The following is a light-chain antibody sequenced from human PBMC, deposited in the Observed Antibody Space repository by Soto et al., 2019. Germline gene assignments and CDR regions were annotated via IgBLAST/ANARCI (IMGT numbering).Light chain of an antibody. CDR1: SSDVGVYNY. CDR2: EVS. V-gene: IGLV2-8*01. CDR3: RSFAGNNNVV. J-gene: IGLJ2*01. Sequence: QSALTQPPSASGSPGQSVTISCTGTSSDVGVYNYVSWYQQHPGKAPKLMIYEVSKRPSGVPDRFSGSKSGNTASLTVSGLQAEDEADYYCRSFAGNNNVVFGGGTKLTVL.